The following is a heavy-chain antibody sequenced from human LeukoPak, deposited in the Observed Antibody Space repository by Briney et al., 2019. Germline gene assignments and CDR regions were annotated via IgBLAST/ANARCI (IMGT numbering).Heavy chain of an antibody. D-gene: IGHD6-25*01. J-gene: IGHJ5*02. Sequence: SETLSLTCSVSGDSISSYYWSWIRQPPGKGLEWIGYIYYTGSTNYNPSLKSRVTISLDTSKNQFSLKLTSVTAADTAVYSCAREGGDPRWLDPWGQGTLVTVSS. CDR1: GDSISSYY. CDR2: IYYTGST. CDR3: AREGGDPRWLDP. V-gene: IGHV4-59*12.